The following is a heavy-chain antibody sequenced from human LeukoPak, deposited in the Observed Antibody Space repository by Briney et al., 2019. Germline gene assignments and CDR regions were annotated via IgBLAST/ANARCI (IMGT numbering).Heavy chain of an antibody. J-gene: IGHJ3*02. CDR1: GFTFTSSS. V-gene: IGHV1-58*02. CDR3: AAASTPSYDSSGYYAESGAFDI. D-gene: IGHD3-22*01. CDR2: IVVGSGST. Sequence: SVTVSCKASGFTFTSSSMQWVRQARGQRLEWIGWIVVGSGSTNYAQKLQERVTIIRDMSTSTADMELSSLRSEDTAVYYCAAASTPSYDSSGYYAESGAFDIWGEGTMVTVSS.